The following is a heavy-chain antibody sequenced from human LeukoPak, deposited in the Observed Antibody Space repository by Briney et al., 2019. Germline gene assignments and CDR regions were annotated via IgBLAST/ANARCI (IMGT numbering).Heavy chain of an antibody. D-gene: IGHD1-26*01. J-gene: IGHJ4*02. Sequence: GGSLRLSCAASGFTFSSYAMSWVRQAPGKGLERVSTIRSSGGSTHYADSVKGRFTISRDNSKNTLYLQMNSLRAEDTAVYYCAKKTSIVGAFDYWGQGTLVTVSS. CDR2: IRSSGGST. CDR1: GFTFSSYA. CDR3: AKKTSIVGAFDY. V-gene: IGHV3-23*01.